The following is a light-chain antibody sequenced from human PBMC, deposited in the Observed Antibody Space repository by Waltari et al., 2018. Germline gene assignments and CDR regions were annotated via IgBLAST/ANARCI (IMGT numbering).Light chain of an antibody. V-gene: IGKV1-12*01. CDR2: SAS. Sequence: DIQMTQSPSSVSASVGHRVTMTCRASQDISSWLAWYQQKPGKAPKLLIYSASTLQSGDPSRFSGSGSGTDFTLTISSLQPEDFVTYYCQQAKSFPHTFGGGTKVEMK. J-gene: IGKJ4*01. CDR1: QDISSW. CDR3: QQAKSFPHT.